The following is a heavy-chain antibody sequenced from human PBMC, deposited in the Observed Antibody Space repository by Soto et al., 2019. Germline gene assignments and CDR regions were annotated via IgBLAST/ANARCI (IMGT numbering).Heavy chain of an antibody. CDR3: ARGTRHSVLVPAAISYYYGMYV. J-gene: IGHJ6*02. V-gene: IGHV3-66*01. CDR1: GFTVSSNY. D-gene: IGHD2-2*01. Sequence: ESGGGLVQPGGSLRLSCAASGFTVSSNYMSWVRQAPGKGLEWVSVIYSGGSTYYADSVKGRFTISRDNSKNTLYLQMNSLRAEDTAVYYCARGTRHSVLVPAAISYYYGMYVWGQGTTVTVSS. CDR2: IYSGGST.